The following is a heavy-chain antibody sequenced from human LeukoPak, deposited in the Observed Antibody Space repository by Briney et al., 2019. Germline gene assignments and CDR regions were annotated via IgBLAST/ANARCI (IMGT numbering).Heavy chain of an antibody. CDR3: ARGRFGKYCGGDCYYDAFDI. CDR1: GFTFSSYA. Sequence: PGRSLRLSCAASGFTFSSYAMHWVRQAPGKGLEWVAVISYDGSNKYYADSVKGRFTISRDNSKNTLYLQMNSLRAEDTAVYYCARGRFGKYCGGDCYYDAFDIWGQGTMVTVSS. D-gene: IGHD2-21*02. CDR2: ISYDGSNK. J-gene: IGHJ3*02. V-gene: IGHV3-30-3*01.